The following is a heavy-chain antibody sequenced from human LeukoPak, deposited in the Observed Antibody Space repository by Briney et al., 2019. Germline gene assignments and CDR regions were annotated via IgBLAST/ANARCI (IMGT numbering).Heavy chain of an antibody. CDR3: ARDQPRVTILGVVITPDC. V-gene: IGHV3-48*01. J-gene: IGHJ4*02. Sequence: PGGSLRLSCAASGFTFSSYSMNWVRQAPGKGLEWVSYISSSSSTIYYADSVKGRFTISRDNAKNSLYLQMNSLRAEDTAVYYCARDQPRVTILGVVITPDCWGQGTLVTVSS. CDR2: ISSSSSTI. D-gene: IGHD3-3*01. CDR1: GFTFSSYS.